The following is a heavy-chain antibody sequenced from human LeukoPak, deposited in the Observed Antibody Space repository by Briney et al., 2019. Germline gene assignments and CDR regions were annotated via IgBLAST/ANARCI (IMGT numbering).Heavy chain of an antibody. CDR3: ADGDYYDSSGYYSLDY. CDR2: IIPILGIA. D-gene: IGHD3-22*01. Sequence: VASVKVSCKASGGTFSSYAISWVRQAPGQGLEWMGRIIPILGIANYAQKFQGRVTITADKSTSTAYMELSSLRSEETAVYYCADGDYYDSSGYYSLDYWGQGTLVTVSS. V-gene: IGHV1-69*04. CDR1: GGTFSSYA. J-gene: IGHJ4*02.